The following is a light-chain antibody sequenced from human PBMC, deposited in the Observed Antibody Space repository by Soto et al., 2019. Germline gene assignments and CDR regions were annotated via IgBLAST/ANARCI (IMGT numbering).Light chain of an antibody. CDR3: SSYTSSSTPYV. CDR2: DVT. Sequence: QSVLTQPASVSGSPGQSITISCTGTSSDVGGYNYVSWYQQHPVKAPKLMIYDVTNRPSGVSDRFSGSKSGNTASLTISGRHAEDEADYYCSSYTSSSTPYVFGTGTKVTVL. CDR1: SSDVGGYNY. J-gene: IGLJ1*01. V-gene: IGLV2-14*01.